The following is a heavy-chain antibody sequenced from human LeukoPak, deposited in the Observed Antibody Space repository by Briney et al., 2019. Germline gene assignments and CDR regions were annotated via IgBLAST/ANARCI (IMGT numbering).Heavy chain of an antibody. J-gene: IGHJ2*01. D-gene: IGHD1-26*01. Sequence: SETLSLTCTVSGGSISSYYWSWIRQPPGKGLEWIGYIYYSGSTNYNPSLKSRVTISVDTSKNQFSLKLSSVTAADTAVYYCAREVSWVGATTFDWYFDLWGRGTLVTVSS. CDR3: AREVSWVGATTFDWYFDL. CDR1: GGSISSYY. V-gene: IGHV4-59*01. CDR2: IYYSGST.